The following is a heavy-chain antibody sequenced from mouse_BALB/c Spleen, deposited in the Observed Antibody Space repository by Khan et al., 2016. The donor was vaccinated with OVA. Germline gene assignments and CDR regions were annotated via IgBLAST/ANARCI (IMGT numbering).Heavy chain of an antibody. CDR2: INPGSGYT. Sequence: VQLKQSGAELVRPGASVKMSCKASGFTFTSYTMHWVKQRPGQGLEWIGYINPGSGYTKYKQTVKDKATMTADKSYNTAYMQLSSLTSEDSAVYYCARTHERWGQGTTLTVSS. CDR1: GFTFTSYT. CDR3: ARTHER. J-gene: IGHJ2*01. V-gene: IGHV1-4*01.